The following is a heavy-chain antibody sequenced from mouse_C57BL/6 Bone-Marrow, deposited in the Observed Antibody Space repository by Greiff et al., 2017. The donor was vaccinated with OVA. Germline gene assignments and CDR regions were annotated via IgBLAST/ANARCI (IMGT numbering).Heavy chain of an antibody. D-gene: IGHD1-1*01. Sequence: EVQLVESGGGLVQPGGSLSLSCAASGFTFTDYYMSWVRQPPGKALEWLGFIRNKANGYTTAYSASVKGRFTISRDNSQSILYLQMNALRAEDSATYYCARYYYGSSYHWYFDVWGTGTTVTVSS. CDR1: GFTFTDYY. V-gene: IGHV7-3*01. CDR2: IRNKANGYTT. CDR3: ARYYYGSSYHWYFDV. J-gene: IGHJ1*03.